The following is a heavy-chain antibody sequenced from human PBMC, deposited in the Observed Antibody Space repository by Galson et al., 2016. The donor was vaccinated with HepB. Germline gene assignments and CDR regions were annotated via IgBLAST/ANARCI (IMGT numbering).Heavy chain of an antibody. J-gene: IGHJ4*02. V-gene: IGHV4-31*03. CDR2: IYYSGKT. D-gene: IGHD1-1*01. CDR1: GGSIGRGGFY. CDR3: AGTDARRITGFFFYF. Sequence: TLSPTCTVSGGSIGRGGFYWSWIRQHPGKGLEWMGYIYYSGKTYYNPSLMSRMSISVDTSKNEFSLGVSSVTAADTAVYYCAGTDARRITGFFFYFWGQGALVTVSS.